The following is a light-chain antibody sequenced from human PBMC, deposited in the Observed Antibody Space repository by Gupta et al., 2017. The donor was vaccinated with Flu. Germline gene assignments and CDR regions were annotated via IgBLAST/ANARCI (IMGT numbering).Light chain of an antibody. V-gene: IGKV1-39*01. CDR2: AAS. CDR3: QQTYNTPIT. J-gene: IGKJ4*01. CDR1: QSISSY. Sequence: LSASVGDRVTITCRASQSISSYLNWYQKRPGKAPKLLIYAASSLQDGVTSRFSGSGSGTDFTLTISSLQPEDFATYSCQQTYNTPITFGRGTTVEFK.